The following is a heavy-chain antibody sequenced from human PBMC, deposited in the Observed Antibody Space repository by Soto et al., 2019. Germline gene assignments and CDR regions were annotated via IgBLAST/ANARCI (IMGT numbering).Heavy chain of an antibody. J-gene: IGHJ6*02. V-gene: IGHV1-46*01. CDR2: INPSGGST. CDR3: ARDVEMATIPYYYYGMDV. CDR1: GYTFTSYY. Sequence: QVQLVQSGAEVKKPGASVKVSCKASGYTFTSYYMHWVRQAAGQGLEWMGIINPSGGSTSYAQKFQGRVTMTRDTSTSTVYMELSSLRSEDTAVYYCARDVEMATIPYYYYGMDVWGQGTTVTVSS. D-gene: IGHD5-12*01.